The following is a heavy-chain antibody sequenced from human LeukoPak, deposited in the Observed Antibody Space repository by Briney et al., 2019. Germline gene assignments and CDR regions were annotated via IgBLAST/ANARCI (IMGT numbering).Heavy chain of an antibody. V-gene: IGHV1-69*05. J-gene: IGHJ4*02. CDR3: AIGFGEYYFDY. CDR2: IIPIFGTA. CDR1: GGTFSSYA. Sequence: SVKVSCKASGGTFSSYAISWVRQAPGQGLERMGRIIPIFGTANYAQKFQGRVTITTDESTSTAYMELSSLRPEDTAVYYCAIGFGEYYFDYWGQGTLVTVSS. D-gene: IGHD3-10*01.